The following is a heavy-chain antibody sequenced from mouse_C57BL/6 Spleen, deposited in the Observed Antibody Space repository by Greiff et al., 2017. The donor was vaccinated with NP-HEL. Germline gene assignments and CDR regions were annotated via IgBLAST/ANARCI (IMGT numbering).Heavy chain of an antibody. J-gene: IGHJ4*01. CDR3: ARNRYYTMDY. CDR1: GYSFTDYN. CDR2: INPNYGST. V-gene: IGHV1-39*01. Sequence: QLQESGPELVKPGASVKISCKASGYSFTDYNMNWVKQSNGQSLEWIGVINPNYGSTSYNEKFKGKATLTVDQSSSTAYMQLNSLTSEDFAVYYCARNRYYTMDYWGQGTSVTVSS.